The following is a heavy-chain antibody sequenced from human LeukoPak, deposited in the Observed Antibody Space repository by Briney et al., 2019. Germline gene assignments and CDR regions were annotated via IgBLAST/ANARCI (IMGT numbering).Heavy chain of an antibody. D-gene: IGHD3-22*01. CDR1: GGSFNSDDYY. CDR3: ARSFTMIVVAQGY. CDR2: IYYGGNT. Sequence: PSETLSLTCGVSGGSFNSDDYYWNWIRQPPGRGLEWIGYIYYGGNTNYNPSLRSRVTISMDTSKNQFSLKLSSVTAADTAVYYCARSFTMIVVAQGYWGQGTLVTVSS. V-gene: IGHV4-61*08. J-gene: IGHJ4*02.